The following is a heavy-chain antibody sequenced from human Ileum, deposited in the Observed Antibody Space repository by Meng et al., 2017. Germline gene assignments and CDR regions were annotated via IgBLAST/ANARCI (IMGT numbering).Heavy chain of an antibody. J-gene: IGHJ4*02. CDR2: ISSSSSYI. Sequence: GRLGGSWEGLVKLGGSLRPSCAASGFTFSSYSMNGGRQAPGKGLEWVSSISSSSSYIYYADSVKGRFTISRDNAKNSLYLQMNSLRAEDTAVYYCARDFLPGEIGDSSPYWGQGTLVTVSS. CDR1: GFTFSSYS. D-gene: IGHD3-22*01. V-gene: IGHV3-21*01. CDR3: ARDFLPGEIGDSSPY.